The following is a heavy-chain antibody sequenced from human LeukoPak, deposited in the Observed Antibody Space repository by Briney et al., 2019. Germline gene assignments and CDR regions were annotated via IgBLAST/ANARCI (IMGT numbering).Heavy chain of an antibody. V-gene: IGHV3-30*02. CDR1: GFTFSNFD. Sequence: GGSLRLSCAASGFTFSNFDMHWVRQAAGKGLEWVAFIQYSGSKKYYVDAVEGRFTISRDNSKNTLYVQMNSLRTEDTAVYYCAKGGRHGHSSYERGYFDFWGQGTLVTVSS. J-gene: IGHJ4*02. CDR3: AKGGRHGHSSYERGYFDF. D-gene: IGHD2-15*01. CDR2: IQYSGSKK.